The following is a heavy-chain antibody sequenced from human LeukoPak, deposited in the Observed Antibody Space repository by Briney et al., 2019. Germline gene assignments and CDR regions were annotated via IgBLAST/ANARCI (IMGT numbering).Heavy chain of an antibody. CDR2: ISSSGSTI. CDR3: AELGITMVGGV. J-gene: IGHJ6*04. D-gene: IGHD3-10*02. CDR1: GFTFSSYE. Sequence: GGSLRLSCAASGFTFSSYEMNWVRQAPGKGLEWVSYISSSGSTIYYADSVKGRFTISRDNAKNSLYLRMNSLRAEDTAVYYCAELGITMVGGVWGKGTTVTISS. V-gene: IGHV3-48*03.